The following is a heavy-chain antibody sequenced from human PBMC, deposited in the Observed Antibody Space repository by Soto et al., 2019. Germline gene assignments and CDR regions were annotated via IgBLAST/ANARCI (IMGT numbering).Heavy chain of an antibody. J-gene: IGHJ2*01. CDR1: GFGFPTYG. D-gene: IGHD5-18*01. CDR3: ARGNSYGSFWYFDL. V-gene: IGHV1-18*04. Sequence: QLQLVQSGAEVKNPGASVRVSCKASGFGFPTYGITWVRQAPGQGLEWMGWITASNGNTHYAQNLQGRVTMTTHTSTSTAYMELWRLSSDDTAVYYCARGNSYGSFWYFDLWGRGTLVTVSS. CDR2: ITASNGNT.